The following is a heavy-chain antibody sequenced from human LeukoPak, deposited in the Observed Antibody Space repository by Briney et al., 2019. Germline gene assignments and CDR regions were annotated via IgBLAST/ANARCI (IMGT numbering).Heavy chain of an antibody. CDR3: ARYYRATTSFDY. J-gene: IGHJ4*02. V-gene: IGHV4-61*02. Sequence: SETLSLTCTVSGGSISSGSYYWGWIRQRAGKGLEWVGRTYTSGSTNYNPSLNSRVTISLDTSQNQFSLKLSSVTAADTAVYYSARYYRATTSFDYWGPGTLVTVSS. CDR1: GGSISSGSYY. CDR2: TYTSGST. D-gene: IGHD4/OR15-4a*01.